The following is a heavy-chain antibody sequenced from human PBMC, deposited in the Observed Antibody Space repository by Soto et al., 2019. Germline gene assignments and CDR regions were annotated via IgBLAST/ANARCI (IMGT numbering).Heavy chain of an antibody. J-gene: IGHJ4*02. Sequence: SGTLSLPRAVFGGAFRGHYWGRFRQPPGKGLEWIGEINHDGSTNYNPSLKSRVTISEDTSKNQISLKVSSVTAADTAVYYCARGKRGYSSSWFDYWGQGTLVTVSS. D-gene: IGHD6-13*01. V-gene: IGHV4-34*01. CDR1: GGAFRGHY. CDR2: INHDGST. CDR3: ARGKRGYSSSWFDY.